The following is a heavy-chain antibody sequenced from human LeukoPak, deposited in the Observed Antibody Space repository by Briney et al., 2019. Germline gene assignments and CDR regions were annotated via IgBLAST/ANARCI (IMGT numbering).Heavy chain of an antibody. CDR3: ARTGIVDTGLGSH. J-gene: IGHJ4*02. CDR1: GSRFSNYW. D-gene: IGHD5-18*01. Sequence: KPGGSLKISLQGSGSRFSNYWIGWVRPVPGKGLGGVGIIYPGESDTRYSPSVQGQVTISGDNSISTAYLQWSSLKASDTAIYYCARTGIVDTGLGSHWGQGTLVTVSS. CDR2: IYPGESDT. V-gene: IGHV5-51*01.